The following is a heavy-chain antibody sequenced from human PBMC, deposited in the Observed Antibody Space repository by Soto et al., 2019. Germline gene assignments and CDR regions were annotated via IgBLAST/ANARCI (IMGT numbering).Heavy chain of an antibody. CDR3: ATQGLPTYCYYGMDV. Sequence: QVQLVQSGAEVKKPGSSVKVSCKASGGTFSSYAISWVRQAPGQGLEWMGGIIPIFGTANYAQKFQGRVRISADESTSTAYMELSSLRYEDTAVYYCATQGLPTYCYYGMDVWGQGTTVTVSS. J-gene: IGHJ6*02. D-gene: IGHD5-18*01. CDR2: IIPIFGTA. CDR1: GGTFSSYA. V-gene: IGHV1-69*12.